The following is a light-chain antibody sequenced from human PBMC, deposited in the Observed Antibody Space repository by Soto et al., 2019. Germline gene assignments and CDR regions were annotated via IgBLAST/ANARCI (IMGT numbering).Light chain of an antibody. CDR1: QGIRSY. CDR2: GAS. V-gene: IGKV1-9*01. J-gene: IGKJ3*01. Sequence: DIQLTQSPSFLSASVGDRVTITCRASQGIRSYLAWYQQRPGKAPELLIYGASTLRPGGASRFSGSGSGTEFTLTISSLQPDDFATYFCQQHTTFPPFFTCGPGTKVDIK. CDR3: QQHTTFPPFFT.